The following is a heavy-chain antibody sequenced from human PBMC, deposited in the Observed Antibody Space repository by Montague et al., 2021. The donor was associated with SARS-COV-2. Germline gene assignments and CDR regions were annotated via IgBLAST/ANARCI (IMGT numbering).Heavy chain of an antibody. CDR3: ARDHGQWFGELWGHGLDA. D-gene: IGHD3-10*01. CDR1: SGSISTGHH. J-gene: IGHJ6*02. CDR2: IYCSGST. Sequence: TLSLTCSVSSGSISTGHHWSWIRQHPMKGLEWIGYIYCSGSTYYNPSFKGRVTISIDTAKNQFSLELTSMTAADTAVYYCARDHGQWFGELWGHGLDAWGQGTTVIVSS. V-gene: IGHV4-31*03.